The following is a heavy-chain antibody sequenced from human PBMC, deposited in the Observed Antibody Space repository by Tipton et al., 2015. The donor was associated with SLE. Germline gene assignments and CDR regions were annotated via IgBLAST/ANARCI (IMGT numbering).Heavy chain of an antibody. V-gene: IGHV4-34*01. D-gene: IGHD6-6*01. CDR2: INHSGST. CDR1: GGSFSDYS. Sequence: TLSLTCVVYGGSFSDYSWSWIRQSPGKGLEWIGEINHSGSTNYNPSLKSRVTISVDTSKNQFSLKLTSVTAADTAAYYCASPSIAARPNYYYGMDVWGQGTTVTVSS. J-gene: IGHJ6*02. CDR3: ASPSIAARPNYYYGMDV.